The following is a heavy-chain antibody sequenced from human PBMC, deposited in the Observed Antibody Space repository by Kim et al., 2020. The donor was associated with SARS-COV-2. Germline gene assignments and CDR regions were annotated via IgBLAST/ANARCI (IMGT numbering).Heavy chain of an antibody. CDR1: GASISGPTSY. Sequence: SETLSLTCTVSGASISGPTSYWAWIHQSPGKGLEWIGTIYHDGSTYDNPSLKSRVTISVDTSKNQFSLRLRSVTAADTAVYFCARRVRYAFDPWGQGTRVTVSS. J-gene: IGHJ5*02. V-gene: IGHV4-39*01. CDR3: ARRVRYAFDP. D-gene: IGHD1-1*01. CDR2: IYHDGST.